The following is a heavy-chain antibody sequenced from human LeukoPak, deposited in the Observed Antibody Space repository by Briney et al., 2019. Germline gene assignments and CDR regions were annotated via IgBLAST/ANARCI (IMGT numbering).Heavy chain of an antibody. D-gene: IGHD6-19*01. V-gene: IGHV3-64*01. J-gene: IGHJ5*02. Sequence: GGSLRLSCAASGFTFSNYPIHWVRQAPGKGLEFVSSIHSNGISTYYGNSVKGRFTVSRDNSKNTVYLQMGSLREEDMAVYYCARTQQWLATGGWYWFDTWGQGTLVTVSS. CDR3: ARTQQWLATGGWYWFDT. CDR2: IHSNGIST. CDR1: GFTFSNYP.